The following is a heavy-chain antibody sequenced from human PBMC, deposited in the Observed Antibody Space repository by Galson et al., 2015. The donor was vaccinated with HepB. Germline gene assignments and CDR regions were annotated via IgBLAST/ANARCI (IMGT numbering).Heavy chain of an antibody. CDR1: GFTLSSYA. Sequence: SLRLSCAASGFTLSSYAMHWVRQAPGKGLEWVALISYDGSNKYYGDSVKGRFTISRDNSKNTLYLQMNSLRTDDTAVYYCARGLERPGYNYANDPPPLDYWGQGTLVTVSS. D-gene: IGHD5-18*01. J-gene: IGHJ4*02. CDR2: ISYDGSNK. CDR3: ARGLERPGYNYANDPPPLDY. V-gene: IGHV3-30-3*01.